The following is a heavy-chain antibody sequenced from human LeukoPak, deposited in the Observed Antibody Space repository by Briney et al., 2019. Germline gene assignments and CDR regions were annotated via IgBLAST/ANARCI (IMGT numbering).Heavy chain of an antibody. CDR1: GHSGYF. V-gene: IGHV1-46*01. D-gene: IGHD3-10*01. Sequence: AASVKISCKASGHSGYFMHWVRQAPGQGLEWMGIINPSAGSTTYAQKFQGRVTMTRDTSTSTVYMELSSLRSEDTAVYYCARGSGSGNYYDAFNIWGQGTRVTVSS. J-gene: IGHJ3*02. CDR3: ARGSGSGNYYDAFNI. CDR2: INPSAGST.